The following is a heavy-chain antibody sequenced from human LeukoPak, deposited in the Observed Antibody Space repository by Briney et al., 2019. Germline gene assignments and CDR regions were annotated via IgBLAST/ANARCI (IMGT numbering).Heavy chain of an antibody. D-gene: IGHD6-13*01. V-gene: IGHV5-10-1*01. Sequence: GESLKISCTGSRYSFTSNWISWVRQKPGKGLEWMGRIDPGDSYTKYSPSFQGHVTISADKSISTAYLQWSSLKASDTAVYYCARGGYSSNWSPYYFDYWGQGTLVTVSS. CDR1: RYSFTSNW. J-gene: IGHJ4*02. CDR3: ARGGYSSNWSPYYFDY. CDR2: IDPGDSYT.